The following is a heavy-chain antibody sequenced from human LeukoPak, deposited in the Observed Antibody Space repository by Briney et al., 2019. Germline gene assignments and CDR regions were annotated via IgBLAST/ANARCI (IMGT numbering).Heavy chain of an antibody. CDR2: ISGSGGST. D-gene: IGHD2-15*01. V-gene: IGHV3-23*01. J-gene: IGHJ5*02. CDR1: GFTFSSYG. CDR3: ARVRYCSGGSCYGNWYDP. Sequence: QPGGSLRLSCAASGFTFSSYGMSWVRQAPGKGLEWVSAISGSGGSTYYADSVRGRFTISRDNGKNSLYLQMNSLRAEDTAVYYCARVRYCSGGSCYGNWYDPWGQGTLVTVSS.